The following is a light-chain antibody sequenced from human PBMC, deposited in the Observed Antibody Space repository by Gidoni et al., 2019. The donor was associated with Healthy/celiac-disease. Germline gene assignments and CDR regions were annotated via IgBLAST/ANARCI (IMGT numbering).Light chain of an antibody. CDR1: QSVSSY. V-gene: IGKV3-11*01. Sequence: IVLTQSPATLSLSPGERANLSCRSSQSVSSYLAWYQQTPGQAPMLLIYDASNRAPGIPARFSGSGSGTDFTLTISSLELEDFAVYYCQQRSNWPLTFGGGTKGEIK. J-gene: IGKJ4*01. CDR3: QQRSNWPLT. CDR2: DAS.